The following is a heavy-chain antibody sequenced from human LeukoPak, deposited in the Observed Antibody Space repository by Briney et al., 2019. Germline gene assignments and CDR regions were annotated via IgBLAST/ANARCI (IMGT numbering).Heavy chain of an antibody. CDR3: ARADRYMDV. V-gene: IGHV3-48*01. CDR1: GFTFSIYS. D-gene: IGHD1-14*01. J-gene: IGHJ6*03. CDR2: ISSSSSTT. Sequence: GGSLRLSCAASGFTFSIYSMNWVRQAPGKGLEWVSYISSSSSTTYYADSVKGRFTISRDNAKNSLYLQMNSLRAEDTAVYYCARADRYMDVWGKGTTVTVPS.